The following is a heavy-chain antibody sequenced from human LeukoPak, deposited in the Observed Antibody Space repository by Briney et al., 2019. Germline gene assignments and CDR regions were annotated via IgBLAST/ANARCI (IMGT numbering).Heavy chain of an antibody. Sequence: ASVKVSCKASGYTFTSYGISWVRQAPGQGLEWMGWISAYNGNANCAQKLQGRVTMTTDTSTSTAYMELRSLRSDDTAVYYCARYLGYCSGGSCYFDYWGQGTLVTVSS. CDR1: GYTFTSYG. D-gene: IGHD2-15*01. CDR3: ARYLGYCSGGSCYFDY. V-gene: IGHV1-18*01. J-gene: IGHJ4*02. CDR2: ISAYNGNA.